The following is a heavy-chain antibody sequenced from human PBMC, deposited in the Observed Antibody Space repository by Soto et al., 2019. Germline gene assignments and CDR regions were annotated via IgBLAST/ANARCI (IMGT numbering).Heavy chain of an antibody. CDR3: TTDPYIGYCSSTSCLDDAFDI. CDR1: GFTFSNAW. V-gene: IGHV3-15*01. Sequence: GGSLRLSCAASGFTFSNAWMSWVRQAPGKGLEWVGRIKSKTDGGTTDYAAPVKGRFTISRDDSKNTLYLQMNSLKTEDTAVYYCTTDPYIGYCSSTSCLDDAFDIWGQGTMVTVSS. J-gene: IGHJ3*02. CDR2: IKSKTDGGTT. D-gene: IGHD2-2*01.